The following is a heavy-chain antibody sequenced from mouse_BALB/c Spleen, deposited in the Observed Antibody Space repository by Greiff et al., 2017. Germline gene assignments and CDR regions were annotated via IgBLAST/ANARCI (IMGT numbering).Heavy chain of an antibody. D-gene: IGHD2-3*01. CDR3: ARTDGYYPNWYFDV. J-gene: IGHJ1*01. Sequence: QVQLKESGPGLVQPSQSLSITCTVSGFSLTSYGVHWVRQSPGKGLEWLGVIWSGGSTDYNAAFISRLSISKDNSKSQVFFKMNSLQADDTAIYYCARTDGYYPNWYFDVWGAGTTVTVSS. CDR1: GFSLTSYG. V-gene: IGHV2-4-1*01. CDR2: IWSGGST.